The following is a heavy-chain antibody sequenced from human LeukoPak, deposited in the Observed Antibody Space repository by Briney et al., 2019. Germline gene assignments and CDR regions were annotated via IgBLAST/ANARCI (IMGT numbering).Heavy chain of an antibody. CDR3: ARRSWSRQYFDY. CDR2: INRDGSST. CDR1: GITLSSYW. Sequence: GGSLRHSCASTGITLSSYWMHWVRQARGKGLVWVSRINRDGSSTRYADAVKGGFTISRDNAKHTLYVQVNSLRAEDTAEYYCARRSWSRQYFDYWGQGTLVTVSS. V-gene: IGHV3-74*01. J-gene: IGHJ4*02. D-gene: IGHD3-3*01.